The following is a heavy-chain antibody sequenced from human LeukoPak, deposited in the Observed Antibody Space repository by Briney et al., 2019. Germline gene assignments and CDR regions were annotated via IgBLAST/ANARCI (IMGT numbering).Heavy chain of an antibody. V-gene: IGHV1-18*01. J-gene: IGHJ5*02. CDR2: ISTFNGNA. D-gene: IGHD6-13*01. Sequence: ASVKVSCKASGYTFSNYGISWVRQAPGQGLEWMGWISTFNGNAKYAQNFQGRVTMSTDTSTSTAHMELRSLRSDDTAVYYCARGAAAGIPEDWFDPWGQGTLVTVSS. CDR3: ARGAAAGIPEDWFDP. CDR1: GYTFSNYG.